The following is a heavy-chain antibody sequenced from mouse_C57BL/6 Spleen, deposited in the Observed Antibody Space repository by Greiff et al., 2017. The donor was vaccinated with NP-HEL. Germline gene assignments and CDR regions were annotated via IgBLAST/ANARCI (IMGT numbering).Heavy chain of an antibody. V-gene: IGHV5-6*01. Sequence: DVQLVESGGDLVKPGGSLKLSCAASGFTFSSYGMSWVRQTPDKRLEWVATISSGGSYTYYPDSVKGRFTISRDNAKNTLYLQMSSLKSEDTAMCYCARMGDYWGQGTTLTVSS. CDR2: ISSGGSYT. J-gene: IGHJ2*01. CDR3: ARMGDY. D-gene: IGHD2-3*01. CDR1: GFTFSSYG.